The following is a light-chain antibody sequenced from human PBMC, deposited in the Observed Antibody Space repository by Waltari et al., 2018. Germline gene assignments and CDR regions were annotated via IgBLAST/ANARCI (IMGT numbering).Light chain of an antibody. J-gene: IGKJ3*01. CDR3: QQTYSTPLT. V-gene: IGKV1-39*01. CDR2: SAS. CDR1: QSISSY. Sequence: DIQMTQSPSSLSASVGDRVTITCRASQSISSYLNWYHQKPGQAPKLLIYSASNLQSGVPSRFSSSGSGTDFTLTISSLQPEDFATYYCQQTYSTPLTFGPGTNVDIK.